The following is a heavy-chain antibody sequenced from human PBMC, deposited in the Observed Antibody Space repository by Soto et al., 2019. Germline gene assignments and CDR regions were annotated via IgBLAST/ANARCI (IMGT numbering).Heavy chain of an antibody. D-gene: IGHD6-19*01. Sequence: PSETLSLTCTVSGGSISSGSYYWGWIRQPPGKGLEWIGSIYYSGSTYYNPSLKSRVTISVDTSKNQFSLKLSSVTAADTAVYYCARRDIAVAGTIDYWGQGTLVTVSS. CDR3: ARRDIAVAGTIDY. CDR2: IYYSGST. V-gene: IGHV4-39*01. CDR1: GGSISSGSYY. J-gene: IGHJ4*02.